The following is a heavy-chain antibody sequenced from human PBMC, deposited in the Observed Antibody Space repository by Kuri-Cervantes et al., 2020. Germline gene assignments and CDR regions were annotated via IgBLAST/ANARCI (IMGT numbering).Heavy chain of an antibody. V-gene: IGHV1-8*02. Sequence: ASVKVSCKASGGTFSSYAISWVRQAPGQGLEWMGWMNPNSGNTGYAQRFQGRVTMTRNTSISTAYMELSSLRAEDTAVYYCAHPGKQLAPHSGSIDYWGQGTLVTVSS. D-gene: IGHD6-6*01. CDR3: AHPGKQLAPHSGSIDY. J-gene: IGHJ4*02. CDR1: GGTFSSYA. CDR2: MNPNSGNT.